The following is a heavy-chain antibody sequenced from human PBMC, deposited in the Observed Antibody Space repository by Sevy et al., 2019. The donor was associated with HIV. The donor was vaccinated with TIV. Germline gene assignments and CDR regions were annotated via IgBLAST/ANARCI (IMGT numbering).Heavy chain of an antibody. V-gene: IGHV3-73*01. CDR2: IRSKANSYAT. Sequence: GGSLRLSCAASGFTFSGSAMHWVRQASGKGLEWVGRIRSKANSYATAYAASVKGRFIIPRDDSKNTAYLQMNSLKTEDTAVYYCTRGIVARPGAFDIWGQGTMVTVSS. CDR3: TRGIVARPGAFDI. CDR1: GFTFSGSA. D-gene: IGHD6-6*01. J-gene: IGHJ3*02.